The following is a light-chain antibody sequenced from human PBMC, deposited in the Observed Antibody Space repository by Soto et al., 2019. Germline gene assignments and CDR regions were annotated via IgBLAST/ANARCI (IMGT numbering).Light chain of an antibody. CDR3: QQYTENSGT. Sequence: DIQLTQSPSTLSASVGDRVTITGRASQRMTSWLAWYQQKPGKAPKVLIYDASSLESGVPSRFSGSESGTEFTLTISSLQPDDIATYYCQQYTENSGTFGQGTKVDI. CDR1: QRMTSW. J-gene: IGKJ1*01. CDR2: DAS. V-gene: IGKV1-5*01.